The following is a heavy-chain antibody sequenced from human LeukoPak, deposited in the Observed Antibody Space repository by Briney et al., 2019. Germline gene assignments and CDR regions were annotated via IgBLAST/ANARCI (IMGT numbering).Heavy chain of an antibody. CDR1: GFTFSNYA. CDR3: AKHYPGPIYYDSAFDI. D-gene: IGHD3-22*01. Sequence: GGSLRLSCAASGFTFSNYAMSWVRQAPGKGLEWVSGLSGSGGSTDYADSVKGRYTISRDNSKNTLYLQMNSLRAEDTAVYYCAKHYPGPIYYDSAFDIWGQGTLVTVSS. CDR2: LSGSGGST. J-gene: IGHJ3*02. V-gene: IGHV3-23*01.